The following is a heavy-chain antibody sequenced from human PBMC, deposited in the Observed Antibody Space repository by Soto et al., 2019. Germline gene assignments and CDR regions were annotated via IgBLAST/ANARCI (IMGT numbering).Heavy chain of an antibody. CDR1: GYTFTSYG. D-gene: IGHD3-22*01. V-gene: IGHV1-18*01. CDR3: AREASANYDSSGYRPQYWFDP. CDR2: ISAYNGNT. J-gene: IGHJ5*02. Sequence: GASVKVSCKASGYTFTSYGISWVRQAPGQGLEWMGWISAYNGNTNYAQKLQGRVTMTTDTSTSTAYMELSSLRSEDTAVYYCAREASANYDSSGYRPQYWFDPWGQGTLVTVSS.